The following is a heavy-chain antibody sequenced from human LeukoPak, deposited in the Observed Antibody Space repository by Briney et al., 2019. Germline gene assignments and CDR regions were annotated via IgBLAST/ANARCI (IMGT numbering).Heavy chain of an antibody. V-gene: IGHV3-33*01. CDR2: IWYDGSNK. CDR1: GFTFSSYG. Sequence: GGSLRLSCAASGFTFSSYGMHWVRQAPGKGLEWVAVIWYDGSNKYYADSVKGRFTISRDNSKNTLYLQMNSLRAEDTAVYYCARDLYSMGYGMDVWGQGTTVTVSS. D-gene: IGHD4-11*01. CDR3: ARDLYSMGYGMDV. J-gene: IGHJ6*02.